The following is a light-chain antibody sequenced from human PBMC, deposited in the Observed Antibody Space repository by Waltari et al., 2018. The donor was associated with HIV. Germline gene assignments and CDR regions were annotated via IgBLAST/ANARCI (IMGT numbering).Light chain of an antibody. CDR1: SSDVGGYAY. CDR3: CSYAGSGTWV. V-gene: IGLV2-23*02. Sequence: QSALTQPAPVPGHPGQSTTTSATGTSSDVGGYAYVPWYQQHPGKSPNLIFYDVTKRPSGVSNRFSGSKSGNTASLTISGLQAEDEADYYCCSYAGSGTWVFGGGTKLTVL. CDR2: DVT. J-gene: IGLJ3*02.